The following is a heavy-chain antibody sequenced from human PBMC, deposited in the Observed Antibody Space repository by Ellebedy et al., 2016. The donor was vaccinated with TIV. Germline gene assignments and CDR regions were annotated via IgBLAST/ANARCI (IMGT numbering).Heavy chain of an antibody. Sequence: GESLKISCAVSGFTFSSYWMYWVRQAPGKGLVLVSRINSGGSSTTYADSVKGRFTISRDDAKNTLYLQMNSLGAEDTDVYYCARGDGGNISRYWGQGTLVTVSS. J-gene: IGHJ4*02. CDR3: ARGDGGNISRY. D-gene: IGHD2-21*01. V-gene: IGHV3-74*01. CDR2: INSGGSST. CDR1: GFTFSSYW.